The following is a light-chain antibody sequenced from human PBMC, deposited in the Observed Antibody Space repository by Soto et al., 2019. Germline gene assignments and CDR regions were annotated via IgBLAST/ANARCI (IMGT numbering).Light chain of an antibody. CDR3: CSYAGSSTHVV. J-gene: IGLJ2*01. Sequence: QSALTQPVSVSGSPGQSITISCTGTSSDVGRYNLVSWYQQHPGMAPKLIIYEVNERPSGGSNLFSGSKSGNRASLTISGLQAEDEADYYGCSYAGSSTHVVFGGGTKLTVL. CDR1: SSDVGRYNL. CDR2: EVN. V-gene: IGLV2-23*02.